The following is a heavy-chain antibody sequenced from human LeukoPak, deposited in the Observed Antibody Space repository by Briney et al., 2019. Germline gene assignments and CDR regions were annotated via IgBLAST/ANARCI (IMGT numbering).Heavy chain of an antibody. J-gene: IGHJ4*02. Sequence: SETLSLTCTVSGGSISGYYWSWIRQPPGKGLEWIGEINHSGSTNYNPSLKSRVTISVDTSKNQFSLKLSSVTAADTAVYYCAMGNVGVVVKEYYFDYWGQGTLVTVSS. V-gene: IGHV4-34*01. CDR2: INHSGST. D-gene: IGHD2-21*01. CDR1: GGSISGYY. CDR3: AMGNVGVVVKEYYFDY.